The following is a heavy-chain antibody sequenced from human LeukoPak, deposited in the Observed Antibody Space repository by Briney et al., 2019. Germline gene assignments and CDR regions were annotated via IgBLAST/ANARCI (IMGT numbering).Heavy chain of an antibody. Sequence: ASVKVSCKASGYTFTSYGISWVRQAPGQGLEWMGWISAYNGNTNYAQKLQGRVTMTTDTSTSTAYMELRSLRSDDTAVYYCAREDGPYYYYYMDVWGKGTTVTVSS. V-gene: IGHV1-18*01. CDR3: AREDGPYYYYYMDV. D-gene: IGHD5-24*01. CDR2: ISAYNGNT. J-gene: IGHJ6*03. CDR1: GYTFTSYG.